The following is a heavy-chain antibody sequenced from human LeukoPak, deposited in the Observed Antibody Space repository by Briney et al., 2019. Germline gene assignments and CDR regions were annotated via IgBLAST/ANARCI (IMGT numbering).Heavy chain of an antibody. D-gene: IGHD3-10*01. J-gene: IGHJ4*02. V-gene: IGHV3-23*01. CDR2: ISGSGGST. CDR1: GFTFSTYA. Sequence: GGSLRLSCAASGFTFSTYAMSWVRQAPGKGLEWVSAISGSGGSTYYADSVKGRFTISRDNSKNTLYLQMNSLRAEDTAVYYCAKTLSGARWYFDYWGQGTLVTVSS. CDR3: AKTLSGARWYFDY.